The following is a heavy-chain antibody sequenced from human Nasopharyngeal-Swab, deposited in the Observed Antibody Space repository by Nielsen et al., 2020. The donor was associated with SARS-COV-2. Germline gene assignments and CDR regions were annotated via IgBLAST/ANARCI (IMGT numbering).Heavy chain of an antibody. CDR2: IAHDASNE. J-gene: IGHJ4*02. D-gene: IGHD5-12*01. Sequence: WIRQPPGKGLEWVAFIAHDASNENYADSVKGRFTISRDNSKNTLYLQMNSLRAEDTAVYYCARDSGYGGWYVDYWGQGTLVTVSS. V-gene: IGHV3-33*05. CDR3: ARDSGYGGWYVDY.